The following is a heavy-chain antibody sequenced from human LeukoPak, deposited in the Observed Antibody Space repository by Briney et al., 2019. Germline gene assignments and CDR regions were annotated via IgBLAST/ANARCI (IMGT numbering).Heavy chain of an antibody. Sequence: SETLSLTCTVSGGSISSGSYYWSWIRQPAGKGLEWIGRIYTSGSTNYNPSLKSRVTISVDTSKNQFSLKLSSVTAADTAVYYCARPTGLEPPGPYRGFDPWGQGMLVTISS. CDR3: ARPTGLEPPGPYRGFDP. CDR2: IYTSGST. D-gene: IGHD1-1*01. J-gene: IGHJ5*02. V-gene: IGHV4-61*02. CDR1: GGSISSGSYY.